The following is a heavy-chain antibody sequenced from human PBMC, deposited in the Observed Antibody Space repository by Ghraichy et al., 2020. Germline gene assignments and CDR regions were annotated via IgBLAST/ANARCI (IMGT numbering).Heavy chain of an antibody. J-gene: IGHJ6*02. Sequence: SVKVSCKASGGTFCSYAISWVRQAPGQGLEWMGRIIPILGIANYAQKFQGRVTITADKSTSTAYMELSSLRSEDTAVYYCASIPPQPYYYYGMDVWGQGTTVTVSS. CDR3: ASIPPQPYYYYGMDV. V-gene: IGHV1-69*04. CDR2: IIPILGIA. CDR1: GGTFCSYA.